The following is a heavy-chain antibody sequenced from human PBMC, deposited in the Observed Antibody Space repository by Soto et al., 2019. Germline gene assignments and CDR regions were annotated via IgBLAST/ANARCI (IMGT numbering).Heavy chain of an antibody. J-gene: IGHJ6*02. V-gene: IGHV4-38-2*01. CDR2: IYHSGST. Sequence: PSETLSLTCAVSGYSVSSGYYWGWIRQPPGKGLEWIGSIYHSGSTYYNPSLKSRVTISVDTSRNQFSLKLSSVTAAGTAVYYCAGCSSSDYYYGMDFWGQGTTVTVSS. CDR3: AGCSSSDYYYGMDF. CDR1: GYSVSSGYY. D-gene: IGHD6-6*01.